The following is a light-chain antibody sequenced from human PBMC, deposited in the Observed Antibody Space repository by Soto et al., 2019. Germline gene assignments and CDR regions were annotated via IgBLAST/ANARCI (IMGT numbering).Light chain of an antibody. CDR3: QAWDSSTGGV. Sequence: SYELTQPPSVSVSPGQTASITCSGDKLGDKYACWYQQKPGQSPVLVIYQDSKRPSGIPERFSGSNSGNTATLTISGTQAMDEADYYCQAWDSSTGGVFGGGTKPTVL. V-gene: IGLV3-1*01. CDR1: KLGDKY. J-gene: IGLJ2*01. CDR2: QDS.